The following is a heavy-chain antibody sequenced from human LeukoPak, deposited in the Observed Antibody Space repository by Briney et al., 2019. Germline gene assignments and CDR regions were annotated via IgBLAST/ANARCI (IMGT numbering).Heavy chain of an antibody. D-gene: IGHD3-10*01. CDR2: IQPDGGVG. V-gene: IGHV3-7*01. J-gene: IGHJ4*02. CDR1: GFTFGGYW. Sequence: GGSLRLSCAASGFTFGGYWMSWVRLGPGKGLEWVASIQPDGGVGRYVDSVKGRFTISRDNAKSSVFLQMNSLRAEDTAVYYCARLFGGVTTSDYWGQGALVTVSS. CDR3: ARLFGGVTTSDY.